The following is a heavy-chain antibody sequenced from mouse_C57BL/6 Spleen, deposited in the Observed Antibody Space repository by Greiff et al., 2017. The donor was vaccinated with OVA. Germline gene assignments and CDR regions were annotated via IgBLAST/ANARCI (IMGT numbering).Heavy chain of an antibody. Sequence: EVKLMESEGGLVQPGSSMKLSCTASGFTFSDYYMAWVRQVPEKGLEWVANINYDGSSTYYLDSLKSRFIISRDNAKNILYLQMSSLKSEDTATYYCARNLGMDYWGQGTSVTVSS. D-gene: IGHD3-3*01. CDR2: INYDGSST. J-gene: IGHJ4*01. V-gene: IGHV5-16*01. CDR1: GFTFSDYY. CDR3: ARNLGMDY.